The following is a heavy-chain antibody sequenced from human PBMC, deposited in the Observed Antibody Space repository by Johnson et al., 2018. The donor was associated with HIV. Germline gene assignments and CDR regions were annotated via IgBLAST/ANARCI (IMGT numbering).Heavy chain of an antibody. V-gene: IGHV3-30*03. D-gene: IGHD3-16*01. CDR2: ISYDGSNK. CDR1: GFTFSAFG. J-gene: IGHJ3*02. Sequence: QVQLVESGGGVVQPGRSLRLSCAGSGFTFSAFGLHWVRQAPGKGLEWVALISYDGSNKFYADSVKGRFTISRENSKNTLYLQMNNLRPEETALYYCASSNYYDQDAFDIWGQGTMVTVSS. CDR3: ASSNYYDQDAFDI.